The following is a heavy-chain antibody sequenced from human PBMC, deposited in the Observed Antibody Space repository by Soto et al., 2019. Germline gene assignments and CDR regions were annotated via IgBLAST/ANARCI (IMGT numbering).Heavy chain of an antibody. Sequence: GGSLRLSCAASGFTFSDYYMSWIRQAPGKGLEWVSYISSSSSYTNYADSVKGRFTISRDNAKNSLYLQMNSLRAEDTAVYYCAGMIVVGTTAYYFDYWGQGTLVTAPQ. CDR2: ISSSSSYT. D-gene: IGHD3-22*01. J-gene: IGHJ4*02. CDR1: GFTFSDYY. V-gene: IGHV3-11*06. CDR3: AGMIVVGTTAYYFDY.